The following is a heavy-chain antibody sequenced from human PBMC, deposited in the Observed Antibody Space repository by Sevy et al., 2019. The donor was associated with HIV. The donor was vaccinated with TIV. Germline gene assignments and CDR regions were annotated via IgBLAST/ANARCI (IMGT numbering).Heavy chain of an antibody. D-gene: IGHD6-19*01. CDR3: AKTSGYSSGWSHWDY. V-gene: IGHV3-23*01. Sequence: GGSLRLSCAASGFTFSSYAMSWVRQAPGKGLEWVSAISGSGGSTYYADSVKGRFTISRDNSKNTLYLQMNSLRAEDMAVYYCAKTSGYSSGWSHWDYWGQGTLVTVSS. CDR1: GFTFSSYA. CDR2: ISGSGGST. J-gene: IGHJ4*02.